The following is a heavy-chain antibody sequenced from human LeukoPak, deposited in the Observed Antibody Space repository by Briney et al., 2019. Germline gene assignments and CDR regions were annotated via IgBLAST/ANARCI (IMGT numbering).Heavy chain of an antibody. CDR1: GGTFSSYA. Sequence: GSSVKVSCKASGGTFSSYAISWVRQAPGQGLEWMGGIIPIFGTANYAQKFQGRVTITTDESMSTAYMELSSLRSEDTAVYYCARDRYDSSGYYNWVDPWGQGTLVTVSS. D-gene: IGHD3-22*01. J-gene: IGHJ5*02. CDR2: IIPIFGTA. V-gene: IGHV1-69*05. CDR3: ARDRYDSSGYYNWVDP.